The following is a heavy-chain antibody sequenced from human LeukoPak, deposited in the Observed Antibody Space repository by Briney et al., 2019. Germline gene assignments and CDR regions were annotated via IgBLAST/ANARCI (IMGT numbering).Heavy chain of an antibody. D-gene: IGHD4-11*01. CDR3: ARWGHSDYNSFPTKFDY. J-gene: IGHJ4*02. V-gene: IGHV3-23*01. Sequence: GGSLRLSCAVPGITLSNYGMSWVRQAPGKGLEWVAGISDSGGRTNYADSVKGRFTISRDNAKNSLYLQMNSLRAEDTAVYFCARWGHSDYNSFPTKFDYWGRGTRVTVSS. CDR2: ISDSGGRT. CDR1: GITLSNYG.